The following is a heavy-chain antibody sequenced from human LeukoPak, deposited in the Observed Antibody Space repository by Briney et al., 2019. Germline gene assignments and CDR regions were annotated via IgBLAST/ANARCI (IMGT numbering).Heavy chain of an antibody. CDR2: IYTSGST. CDR1: GGSFSSYY. D-gene: IGHD3-3*01. V-gene: IGHV4-59*10. CDR3: ASSYYDFWSGQHDNFDY. Sequence: SETLSLTCAVDGGSFSSYYWSWIRQPAGKGLEWIGRIYTSGSTNYNPSLKSRVTMSVDTSKNQFSLKLSSVTAADTAVYYCASSYYDFWSGQHDNFDYWGQGTLVTVSS. J-gene: IGHJ4*02.